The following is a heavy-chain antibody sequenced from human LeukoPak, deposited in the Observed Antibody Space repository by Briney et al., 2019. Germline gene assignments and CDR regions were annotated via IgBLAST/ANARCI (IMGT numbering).Heavy chain of an antibody. CDR1: GFTFSSYA. CDR2: ISGSGDGT. Sequence: GGSLRHSCAASGFTFSSYAMSWVRQAPGKGLEWVSAISGSGDGTYYADSVKGRFTISRDNSKNTLYLQMSGLRAEDTAVYYCAKEPSYCTNGVCYSRVFDRWGQGTLVTVSS. D-gene: IGHD2-8*01. V-gene: IGHV3-23*01. CDR3: AKEPSYCTNGVCYSRVFDR. J-gene: IGHJ5*02.